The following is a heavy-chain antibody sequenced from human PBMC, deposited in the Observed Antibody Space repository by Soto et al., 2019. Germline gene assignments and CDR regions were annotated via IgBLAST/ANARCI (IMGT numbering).Heavy chain of an antibody. CDR3: ARDVPAYGVVDY. CDR2: IYYSGST. CDR1: GGSISSGGYY. D-gene: IGHD4-17*01. V-gene: IGHV4-31*03. Sequence: PSETLSLTCTVSGGSISSGGYYWSWIRQHPGKGLEWIGYIYYSGSTYYNPSLKSRVTISVDTSKNQFSLKLSSVTAADTAVYYCARDVPAYGVVDYWGQGTLVTVSS. J-gene: IGHJ4*02.